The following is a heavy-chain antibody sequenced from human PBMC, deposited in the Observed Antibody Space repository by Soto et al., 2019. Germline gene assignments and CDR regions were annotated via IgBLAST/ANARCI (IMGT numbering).Heavy chain of an antibody. Sequence: EVQLVESGGGLVQPGRSLRLSCAASAFTFGDYAMHWVRQAPEKGLEWVSCISWNSGNIVYVDSVEGRFTISRDNAKNSLYLQMNSLRPEVTAFYYCAKGYTTSCFAHFDFWGQGALVNVSS. CDR1: AFTFGDYA. CDR2: ISWNSGNI. J-gene: IGHJ4*02. D-gene: IGHD2-2*01. V-gene: IGHV3-9*01. CDR3: AKGYTTSCFAHFDF.